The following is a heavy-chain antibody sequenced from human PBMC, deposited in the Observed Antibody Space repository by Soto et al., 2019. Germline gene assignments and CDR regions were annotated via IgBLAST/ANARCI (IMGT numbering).Heavy chain of an antibody. CDR1: GDFLTTYY. D-gene: IGHD6-19*01. J-gene: IGHJ4*01. Sequence: LSLTCDVSGDFLTTYYWNWIRQSPGKGLEWIGYIFYGGHTNYNPSLRGRATISVDKSNNQFSLKLRSVTAADTAVYYCAKAHVMVVAGSTFDYWGHGTLVTV. CDR2: IFYGGHT. CDR3: AKAHVMVVAGSTFDY. V-gene: IGHV4-59*08.